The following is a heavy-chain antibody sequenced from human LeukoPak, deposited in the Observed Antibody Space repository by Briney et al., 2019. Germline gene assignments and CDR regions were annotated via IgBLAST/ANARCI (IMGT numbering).Heavy chain of an antibody. V-gene: IGHV3-48*03. D-gene: IGHD3/OR15-3a*01. CDR1: GLTFSNFK. J-gene: IGHJ4*02. CDR3: ASWAGNAQSDSWTGPFDY. Sequence: GGSLRLSCAVSGLTFSNFKMNWVRQAPGKGLEWVSYISGSGRSTFYADSVKGRFTISRDNAKNLLYLQMSSLRVEDTAVYYCASWAGNAQSDSWTGPFDYWGQGTLVTVSS. CDR2: ISGSGRST.